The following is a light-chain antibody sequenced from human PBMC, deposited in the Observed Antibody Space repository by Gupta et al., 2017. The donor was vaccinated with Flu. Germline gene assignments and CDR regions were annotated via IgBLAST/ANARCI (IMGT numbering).Light chain of an antibody. CDR2: RVN. Sequence: QSVLTQPPSTSGTPGQRVTISCSGTTFNIGNNYVYWFQQLPGAAPRLLIYRVNERHSGVPDRFSASKSATSGSLAISGLRSEDEGDYFCGAWDNSLNSFVFGTGTTVTVL. V-gene: IGLV1-47*01. CDR1: TFNIGNNY. CDR3: GAWDNSLNSFV. J-gene: IGLJ1*01.